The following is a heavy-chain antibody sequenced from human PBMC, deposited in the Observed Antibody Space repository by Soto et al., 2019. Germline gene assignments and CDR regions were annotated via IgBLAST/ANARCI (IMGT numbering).Heavy chain of an antibody. CDR2: IYYSGST. Sequence: SETLSLTCTVSGGSISSNSYYWSWIRQPPGKGLEWIGYIYYSGSTNYNPSLKSRVTISVDTSKNQFSLKLSLKLSSVTAADTAVYYCARRWGDYFDYWGQGTLVTVSS. CDR3: ARRWGDYFDY. D-gene: IGHD3-16*01. CDR1: GGSISSNSYY. V-gene: IGHV4-61*05. J-gene: IGHJ4*02.